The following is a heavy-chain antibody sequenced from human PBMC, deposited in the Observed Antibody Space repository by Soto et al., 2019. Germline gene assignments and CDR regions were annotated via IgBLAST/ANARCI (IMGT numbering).Heavy chain of an antibody. Sequence: QKRLVEYGGGVVQPGRSLRLSCAASGFTFSSYGMHWVRQTPGKGLEWVAVLGFDGGGRYYADSVKGRFTISRDNSKNTLDLQMDSLRVEDTALYYCAREPVGPDYAMDVWGQGTTVTVSS. CDR2: LGFDGGGR. V-gene: IGHV3-33*01. CDR3: AREPVGPDYAMDV. CDR1: GFTFSSYG. J-gene: IGHJ6*02. D-gene: IGHD1-26*01.